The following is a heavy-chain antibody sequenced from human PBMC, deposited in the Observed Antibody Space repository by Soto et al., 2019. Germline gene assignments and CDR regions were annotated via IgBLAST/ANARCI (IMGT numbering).Heavy chain of an antibody. CDR1: GFTFSSYS. CDR2: ISSSSSYI. Sequence: GGSLRLSCAASGFTFSSYSMNWVRQAPGKGLEWVSSISSSSSYIYYADSVKGRFTISRDNAKNSLYLQMNSLRAEDTAVYYCARGIRSHPSPGSYYYFDYWGQGTLVTVSS. J-gene: IGHJ4*02. D-gene: IGHD3-10*01. CDR3: ARGIRSHPSPGSYYYFDY. V-gene: IGHV3-21*01.